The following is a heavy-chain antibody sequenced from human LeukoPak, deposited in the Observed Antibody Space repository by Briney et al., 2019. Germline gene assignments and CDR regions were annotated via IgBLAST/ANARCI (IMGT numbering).Heavy chain of an antibody. CDR1: GFTFSTYA. CDR3: ATRGCSGSTCHYFDF. J-gene: IGHJ4*02. V-gene: IGHV3-23*01. Sequence: GGSLRLSCAASGFTFSTYAMSWVRQAPGKGLEPISAISRRGDTTYYADSVKGRFTISRDNSKNALYLQMNSLRAEDTAVYYCATRGCSGSTCHYFDFWGQGTLVTVSS. D-gene: IGHD2-15*01. CDR2: ISRRGDTT.